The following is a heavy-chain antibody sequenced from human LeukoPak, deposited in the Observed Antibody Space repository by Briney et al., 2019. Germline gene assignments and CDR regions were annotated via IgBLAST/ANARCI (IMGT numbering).Heavy chain of an antibody. Sequence: SQTLSLTCTVSGGSMMSAGSYWSWIRQHPGKGLEWIGYIYHSGSTYYNPSLKSRLTISVDTSKNQFSLSLTSVTAADTAVYYCARGRYGTGTNFDFWGQGTLVTVSS. V-gene: IGHV4-31*03. CDR1: GGSMMSAGSY. D-gene: IGHD3-10*01. J-gene: IGHJ4*02. CDR3: ARGRYGTGTNFDF. CDR2: IYHSGST.